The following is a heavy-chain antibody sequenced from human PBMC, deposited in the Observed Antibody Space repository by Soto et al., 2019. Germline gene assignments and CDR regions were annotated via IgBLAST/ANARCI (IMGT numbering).Heavy chain of an antibody. CDR3: ARDYKPTYYYDSSGYRPAFDI. V-gene: IGHV1-69*01. Sequence: QVQLVQSGAEVKKPGSSVKVSCKASGGTFSSYAISWVRQAPGQGLEWMGGIIPIFGTANYAQKFQGRVTMTADESTSTAYMELSSLRSEDTAVYYCARDYKPTYYYDSSGYRPAFDIWGQGTMVTVSS. D-gene: IGHD3-22*01. CDR1: GGTFSSYA. CDR2: IIPIFGTA. J-gene: IGHJ3*02.